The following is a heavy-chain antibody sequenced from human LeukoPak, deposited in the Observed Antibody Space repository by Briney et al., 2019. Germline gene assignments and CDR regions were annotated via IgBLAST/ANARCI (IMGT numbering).Heavy chain of an antibody. CDR1: GFTFSDYY. CDR3: ARDRELLDWYFDL. J-gene: IGHJ2*01. CDR2: ISSSGSTI. V-gene: IGHV3-11*01. Sequence: GGSLRLSCAASGFTFSDYYMSWIRQAPGKGLDWVSYISSSGSTIYYADSVKGRFTISRDNAKNSLYLQMNSLRAEDTAVYYCARDRELLDWYFDLWGRGTLVTVSS. D-gene: IGHD1-26*01.